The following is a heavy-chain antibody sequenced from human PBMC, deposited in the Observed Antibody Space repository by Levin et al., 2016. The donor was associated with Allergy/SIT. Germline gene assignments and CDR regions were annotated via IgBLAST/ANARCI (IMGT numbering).Heavy chain of an antibody. CDR2: IYYSGST. V-gene: IGHV4-30-4*01. Sequence: WIRQPPGKGLEWIGYIYYSGSTYYNPSLKSRVTISVDTSKNQFSLKLSSVTAADTAVYYCARQNQVVVISAFDIWGQGTMVTVSS. D-gene: IGHD3-22*01. CDR3: ARQNQVVVISAFDI. J-gene: IGHJ3*02.